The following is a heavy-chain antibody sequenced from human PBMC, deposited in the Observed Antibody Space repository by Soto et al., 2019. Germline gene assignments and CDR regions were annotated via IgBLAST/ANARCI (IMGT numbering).Heavy chain of an antibody. CDR3: ARVPYNWNDVGYYYYGMEV. J-gene: IGHJ6*02. V-gene: IGHV2-70*01. Sequence: SGPTLVNPTQTLTLTCTFSGFSLSTSGMCVSWIRQPPGKALEWLALIDWDDDKYYSTSLKTRLTISKDTSKNQVVLTMTNMDPVDTATYYCARVPYNWNDVGYYYYGMEVWGQGTTVTVSS. CDR2: IDWDDDK. D-gene: IGHD1-1*01. CDR1: GFSLSTSGMC.